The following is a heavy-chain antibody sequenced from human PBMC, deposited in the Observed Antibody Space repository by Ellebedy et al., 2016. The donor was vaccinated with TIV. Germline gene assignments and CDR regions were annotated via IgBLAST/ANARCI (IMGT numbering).Heavy chain of an antibody. CDR2: IIPIFGTA. D-gene: IGHD2-21*01. V-gene: IGHV1-69*13. CDR1: GGTFSNYA. Sequence: SVKVSXXASGGTFSNYAISWVRQAPGHGLEWMGGIIPIFGTANYAQKFQGRVTITADESTSTAYMELSSLRSEDTAVYYCASTWSGLWGYYYGMDVWGQGTTVTVSS. J-gene: IGHJ6*02. CDR3: ASTWSGLWGYYYGMDV.